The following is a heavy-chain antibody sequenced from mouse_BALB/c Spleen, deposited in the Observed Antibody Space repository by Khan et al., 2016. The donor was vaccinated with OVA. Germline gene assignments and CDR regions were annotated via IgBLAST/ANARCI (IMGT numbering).Heavy chain of an antibody. CDR1: GYSITSDYA. Sequence: EVKLLESGPGLVKPSQSLSLTCTVTGYSITSDYAWNWIRQFPGNKLEWMGYISYSGSTSYNPSLKSRISITRDTSKNQFFKQLNSVTTEDTATXYCSRDYGSSYYYFDYGGQGTTLPVAS. D-gene: IGHD1-1*01. CDR2: ISYSGST. V-gene: IGHV3-2*02. J-gene: IGHJ2*01. CDR3: SRDYGSSYYYFDY.